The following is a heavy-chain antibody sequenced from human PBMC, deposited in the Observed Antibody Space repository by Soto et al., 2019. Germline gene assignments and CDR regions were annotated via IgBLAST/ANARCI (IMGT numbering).Heavy chain of an antibody. D-gene: IGHD3-10*01. CDR1: GFTFSSYD. Sequence: PGGSLRLSCAASGFTFSSYDMHWVRQATGKGLEWVSAIGTAGDTYYPGSVKGRFTISRENAKNSLYLQMNSLRAEDTAVYYCARGLHRPVNMVRGAPTDPGGMDVWGQGTTVTVSS. V-gene: IGHV3-13*01. J-gene: IGHJ6*02. CDR3: ARGLHRPVNMVRGAPTDPGGMDV. CDR2: IGTAGDT.